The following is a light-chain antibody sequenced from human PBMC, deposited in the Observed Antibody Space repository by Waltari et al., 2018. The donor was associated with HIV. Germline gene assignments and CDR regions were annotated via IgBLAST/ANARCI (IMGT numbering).Light chain of an antibody. J-gene: IGKJ1*01. CDR3: QQSYSAPWT. CDR1: QTISSY. V-gene: IGKV1-39*01. CDR2: VAS. Sequence: DIQMTQSPSSLSASVGARVTITCRASQTISSYLNWYQQKPGKAPNLLISVASSLHSGDPSRFSGSGSGTDFTLTLSSLKPEDFATYYCQQSYSAPWTFGQGTKVEVK.